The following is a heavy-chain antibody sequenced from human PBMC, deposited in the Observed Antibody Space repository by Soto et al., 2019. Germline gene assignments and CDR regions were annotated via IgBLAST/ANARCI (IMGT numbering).Heavy chain of an antibody. J-gene: IGHJ4*02. CDR3: ARGEYSSFDY. D-gene: IGHD6-13*01. CDR1: GFTFSNYW. CDR2: IKQDGSEK. Sequence: GGSLRLSCAASGFTFSNYWMNWVRQAPGKGLEWVANIKQDGSEKYYVDSVRGRFTISRDNAKNSLYLQMNSLRAEDTAVYYCARGEYSSFDYWGQGILVTVSS. V-gene: IGHV3-7*01.